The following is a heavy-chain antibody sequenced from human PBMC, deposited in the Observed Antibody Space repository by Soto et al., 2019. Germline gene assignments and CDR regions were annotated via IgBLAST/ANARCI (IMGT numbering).Heavy chain of an antibody. D-gene: IGHD2-21*01. CDR3: AGPWHRQ. J-gene: IGHJ4*02. CDR1: GYTFTSYD. V-gene: IGHV1-8*01. CDR2: MNPNSGTT. Sequence: QVQLVQSGAEVKKPGASVKVACRASGYTFTSYDINWVRQATGQGLEWMGWMNPNSGTTGYAQKFQRTATMTSDTATRTNQMELGRLSDAETAVYHCAGPWHRQGGQGTSVTASS.